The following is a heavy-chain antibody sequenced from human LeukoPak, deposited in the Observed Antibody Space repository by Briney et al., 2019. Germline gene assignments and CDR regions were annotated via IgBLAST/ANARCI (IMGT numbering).Heavy chain of an antibody. J-gene: IGHJ6*02. V-gene: IGHV3-30*14. CDR2: ISYDGSNK. D-gene: IGHD2-15*01. Sequence: PGGSLRLSCAASGFTFSSYAMHWVRQAPGKGLEWVAVISYDGSNKYYADSVKGRFTISRDNSKNTLYLQMGSLRAEDMAVYYCARDIGSGYYYHYGMDVWGQGTTVTVSS. CDR3: ARDIGSGYYYHYGMDV. CDR1: GFTFSSYA.